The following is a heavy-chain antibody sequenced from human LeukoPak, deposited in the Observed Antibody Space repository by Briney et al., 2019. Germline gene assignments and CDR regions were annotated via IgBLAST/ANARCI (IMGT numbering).Heavy chain of an antibody. CDR1: GFTFSSYG. CDR3: AREYCSGGSCYAEFDY. V-gene: IGHV3-30*03. D-gene: IGHD2-15*01. J-gene: IGHJ4*02. CDR2: ISYDGSNK. Sequence: GGSLRLSCAASGFTFSSYGMHWVRQAPGKGLEWVAVISYDGSNKYYADSVKGRFTISRDNSKNTLYLQMNSLRAEDTAVYYCAREYCSGGSCYAEFDYWGQGTLVTVSS.